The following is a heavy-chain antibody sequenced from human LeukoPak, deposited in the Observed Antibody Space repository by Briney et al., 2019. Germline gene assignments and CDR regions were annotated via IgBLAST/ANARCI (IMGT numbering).Heavy chain of an antibody. D-gene: IGHD6-19*01. CDR2: ISGSGGST. V-gene: IGHV3-23*01. CDR3: AKVRSSGWYYFDY. Sequence: GGSLRLSCAASGFTFSSYDMHWVRQAPGKGLEWVSGISGSGGSTYYADSVKGRFTISRDNSKDTLYLQMNSLRAEDTAVYYCAKVRSSGWYYFDYWGQGTLVTVSS. J-gene: IGHJ4*02. CDR1: GFTFSSYD.